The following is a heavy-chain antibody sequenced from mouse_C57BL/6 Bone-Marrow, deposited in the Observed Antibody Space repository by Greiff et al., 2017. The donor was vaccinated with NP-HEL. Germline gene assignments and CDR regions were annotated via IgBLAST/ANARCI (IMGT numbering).Heavy chain of an antibody. D-gene: IGHD1-1*01. CDR3: ERDDYGRGFAY. V-gene: IGHV1-7*01. Sequence: QVQLQQSGAELAKPGASVKLSCKASGYTFTSYWMHWVKQRPGQGLEWIGYINPSSGYTKYNQKFKDKATLTADKSSCTAYMQLSSLTYEDSAVYYCERDDYGRGFAYGGQGNLVTVSA. CDR2: INPSSGYT. CDR1: GYTFTSYW. J-gene: IGHJ3*01.